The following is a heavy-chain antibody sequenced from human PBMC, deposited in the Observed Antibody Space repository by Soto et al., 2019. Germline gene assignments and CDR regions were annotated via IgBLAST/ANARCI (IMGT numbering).Heavy chain of an antibody. CDR1: WESVSNTSVA. CDR3: VRDRGTYIDCFDS. J-gene: IGHJ4*02. Sequence: PSQTLSLTCFISWESVSNTSVAWNWIRQSPSRGREWLGRTYFRSKWFNDYAVSVQNRMTITPDTSRNQFSLQLDSVTPEDTAVYYCVRDRGTYIDCFDSWGQGILVTVSS. V-gene: IGHV6-1*01. CDR2: TYFRSKWFN. D-gene: IGHD3-10*01.